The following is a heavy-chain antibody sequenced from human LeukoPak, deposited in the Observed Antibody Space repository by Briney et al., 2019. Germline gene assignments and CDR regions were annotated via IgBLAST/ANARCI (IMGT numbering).Heavy chain of an antibody. CDR2: ISYDGSNK. Sequence: GGSLRLSYAASGFSFSNYAMHWVRQAPGKGLEWVAVISYDGSNKYYADSVKGRFTISRDNSKNTLYLQMNSLRAEDTAVYYCARVPYDSSGYKIDYFDYWGQGTLVTVSS. CDR1: GFSFSNYA. CDR3: ARVPYDSSGYKIDYFDY. J-gene: IGHJ4*02. V-gene: IGHV3-30-3*01. D-gene: IGHD3-22*01.